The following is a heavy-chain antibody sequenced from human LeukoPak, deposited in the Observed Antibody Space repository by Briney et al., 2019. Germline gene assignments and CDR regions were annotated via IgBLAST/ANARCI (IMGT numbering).Heavy chain of an antibody. CDR3: ARDPAVAPGY. CDR2: ISWNSGSI. D-gene: IGHD6-19*01. J-gene: IGHJ4*02. Sequence: PGGSLRLSCAASGFTFDDYAMHWVRQAPGKGLEWVSGISWNSGSIGYADSVKGRFTISRDNAKNSLYLQMNSLRAEDTAVYYCARDPAVAPGYWGQGTLVTVSS. CDR1: GFTFDDYA. V-gene: IGHV3-9*01.